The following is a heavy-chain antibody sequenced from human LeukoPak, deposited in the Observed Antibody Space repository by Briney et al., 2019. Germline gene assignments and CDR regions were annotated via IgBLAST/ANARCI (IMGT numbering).Heavy chain of an antibody. CDR2: ISWNSGSI. J-gene: IGHJ6*03. CDR1: GFTFDDYA. CDR3: AKDRTNFFYYLDV. V-gene: IGHV3-9*01. Sequence: GRSLRLSCAASGFTFDDYAMHWVRQAPGKGLEWVSGISWNSGSIGYADSVKGRFTISRDNAKNTLYLQMHNPRAEDTAIYYCAKDRTNFFYYLDVWGTGTTVIVSS.